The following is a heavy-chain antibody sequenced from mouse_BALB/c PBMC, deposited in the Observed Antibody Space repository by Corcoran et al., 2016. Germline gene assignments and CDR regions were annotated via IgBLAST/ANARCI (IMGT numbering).Heavy chain of an antibody. J-gene: IGHJ2*01. Sequence: EIQLQQSGPELMKPGASVKISCKASGYSFTSYYMHWVKQSHGKSLEWIGYIDPFNGGTSYNQKFKGKATLTVDKSSSTAYMHLSSLTSEDSAVYYCARGGNSDYWGQGTTLTVSS. D-gene: IGHD2-14*01. CDR2: IDPFNGGT. CDR3: ARGGNSDY. CDR1: GYSFTSYY. V-gene: IGHV1S135*01.